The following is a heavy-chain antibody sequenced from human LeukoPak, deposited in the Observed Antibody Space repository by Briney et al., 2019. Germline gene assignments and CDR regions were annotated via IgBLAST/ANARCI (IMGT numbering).Heavy chain of an antibody. CDR2: INNSGGT. D-gene: IGHD3-10*01. CDR3: ARELQRGLDD. Sequence: ASVKVSCESSGYTFTGYFLHWVRQAPGQGLEWMGWINNSGGTNYAQKFQGRVTMTRDTSINTAYMELSGLTSDDTAVYYCARELQRGLDDWGQGTLVTVSS. J-gene: IGHJ4*02. V-gene: IGHV1-2*02. CDR1: GYTFTGYF.